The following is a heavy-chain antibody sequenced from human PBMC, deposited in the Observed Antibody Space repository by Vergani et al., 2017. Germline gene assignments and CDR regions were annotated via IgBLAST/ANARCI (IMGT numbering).Heavy chain of an antibody. J-gene: IGHJ4*02. CDR2: ISYDGSNK. D-gene: IGHD4-17*01. CDR3: ARAWGTVNAFDY. CDR1: GFTFSSYA. V-gene: IGHV3-30*01. Sequence: QVQLVESGGGVVQPGRSLRLSCAASGFTFSSYAMHWVRQAPGKGLEWVAVISYDGSNKYYADSVKGRFTISRDNSKNTLYLQMNSLRAEDTAVYYCARAWGTVNAFDYWGQGTLVTVSS.